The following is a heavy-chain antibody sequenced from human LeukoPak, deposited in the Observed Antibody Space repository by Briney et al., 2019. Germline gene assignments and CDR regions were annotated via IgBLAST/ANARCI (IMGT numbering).Heavy chain of an antibody. CDR2: IDPSDSYT. CDR1: GYSFTSYW. CDR3: ARHLGYCSSTSCYEVDY. J-gene: IGHJ4*02. D-gene: IGHD2-2*01. V-gene: IGHV5-10-1*01. Sequence: GESLKISCKGSGYSFTSYWISWVRPMPGKGLEWMGRIDPSDSYTNYSPSFQGHVTISADKSISTAYLQWSSLKASGTAMYYCARHLGYCSSTSCYEVDYWGQGILVTVSS.